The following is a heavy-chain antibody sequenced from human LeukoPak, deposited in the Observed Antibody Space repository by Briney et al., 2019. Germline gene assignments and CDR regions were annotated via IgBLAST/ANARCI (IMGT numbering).Heavy chain of an antibody. CDR2: ISISGSTI. Sequence: TGGSLRLSCAASGFTFSSYSMNWVRQAPGKGLEWVSYISISGSTIYYANSVKGRFTISRDNAKNSLYLQMNSLRAEDTAVYYCAREGVVVSAAVDYWGQGTLVTVSS. V-gene: IGHV3-48*04. CDR1: GFTFSSYS. D-gene: IGHD2-2*01. J-gene: IGHJ4*02. CDR3: AREGVVVSAAVDY.